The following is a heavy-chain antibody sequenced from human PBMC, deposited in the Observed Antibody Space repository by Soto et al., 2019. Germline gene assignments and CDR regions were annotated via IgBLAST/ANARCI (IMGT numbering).Heavy chain of an antibody. CDR1: GGSISSSSYY. J-gene: IGHJ4*02. D-gene: IGHD3-10*01. CDR2: IYYSGST. V-gene: IGHV4-39*01. Sequence: SETLSLTCTVSGGSISSSSYYWGWIRQPPGKGLEWIGSIYYSGSTYYNPSLKSRVTISVDTSKNQFSLKLSSVTAADTAVYYCARICDIMWYGSGTLMRGQGTLVTVSS. CDR3: ARICDIMWYGSGTLM.